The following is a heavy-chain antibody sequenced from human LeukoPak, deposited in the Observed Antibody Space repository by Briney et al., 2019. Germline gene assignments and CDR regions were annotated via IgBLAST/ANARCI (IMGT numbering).Heavy chain of an antibody. CDR2: INPNSGST. V-gene: IGHV1-2*02. J-gene: IGHJ4*02. Sequence: ASVKVSCKASGGTFSSYAISWVRQAPGQGLEWMGWINPNSGSTNYAQKFQGRVTMTRDTSISTAYMELSRLRSDDTAVYYCAGTDYYDSQGDYWGQGTLVTVSS. CDR3: AGTDYYDSQGDY. CDR1: GGTFSSYA. D-gene: IGHD3-22*01.